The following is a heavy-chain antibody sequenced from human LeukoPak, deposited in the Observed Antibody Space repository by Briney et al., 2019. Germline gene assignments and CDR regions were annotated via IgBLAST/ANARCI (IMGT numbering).Heavy chain of an antibody. Sequence: PSETLSLTCTVSGGSISSYYWSWIRQPPGKGLEWIGYIYYSGSTNYNPSLKSRVTISVDTSKNQFSLKLSSVTAADTAVYYCASVNINYGLGSPPTHYFDYWGQGTLVTVSS. D-gene: IGHD3-10*01. V-gene: IGHV4-59*01. J-gene: IGHJ4*02. CDR3: ASVNINYGLGSPPTHYFDY. CDR2: IYYSGST. CDR1: GGSISSYY.